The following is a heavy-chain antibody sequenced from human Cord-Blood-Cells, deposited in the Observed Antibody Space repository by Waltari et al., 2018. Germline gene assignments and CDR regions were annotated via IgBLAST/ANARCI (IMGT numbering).Heavy chain of an antibody. CDR1: GFTFSSYR. CDR2: ISSSSSYI. D-gene: IGHD1-1*01. CDR3: ARDPHNLDAFDI. V-gene: IGHV3-21*01. Sequence: EVQLVESGGGLVKPGGSLRLSCAASGFTFSSYRMNWVRQAPGKGLEWVSSISSSSSYIYYADSVKGRFTISRDNAKNSLYLQMNSLRAEDTAVYYCARDPHNLDAFDIWGQGTMVTVSS. J-gene: IGHJ3*02.